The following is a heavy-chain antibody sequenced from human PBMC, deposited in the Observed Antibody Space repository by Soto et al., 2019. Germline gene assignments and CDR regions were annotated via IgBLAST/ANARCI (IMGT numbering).Heavy chain of an antibody. D-gene: IGHD5-18*01. J-gene: IGHJ4*02. CDR3: TSRRDWTAVDPLDY. CDR2: ISYDESNK. V-gene: IGHV3-30*03. CDR1: GFPFGNYG. Sequence: GGSLRLSCAASGFPFGNYGMHWVRQAPGKGLEWVALISYDESNKHYADPVRGRFTISRDKSKNILYLQMDSLRADDTAVYYYTSRRDWTAVDPLDYWGLGTLVTVSS.